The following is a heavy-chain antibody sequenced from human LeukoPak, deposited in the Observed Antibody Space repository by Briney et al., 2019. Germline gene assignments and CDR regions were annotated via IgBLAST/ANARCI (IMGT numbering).Heavy chain of an antibody. CDR3: ARAHVQLEHGEFDY. CDR2: TYYRSKWYN. CDR1: GDSVSSNSAA. V-gene: IGHV6-1*01. J-gene: IGHJ4*02. Sequence: SQTLSLTCAISGDSVSSNSAAWNWIRQSPSRGVEWLGRTYYRSKWYNDYAVSVKSRITINPDTSKNQFSLQLNSVTPEDTAVYYCARAHVQLEHGEFDYWGQGTLVTVSS. D-gene: IGHD1-1*01.